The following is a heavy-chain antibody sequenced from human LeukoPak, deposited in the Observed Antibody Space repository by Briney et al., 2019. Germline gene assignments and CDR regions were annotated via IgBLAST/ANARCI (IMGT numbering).Heavy chain of an antibody. CDR1: GFTFSSYS. J-gene: IGHJ4*02. V-gene: IGHV3-21*01. Sequence: GGSLRLSCAASGFTFSSYSMNWVRQAPGKGLEWVSSISSSSCYIYYADSVKGRFTISRDNAKNSLYLQMNSLRAEDTAVYYCQLGYCSSTSCYPSYLGQGTLVTVSS. CDR2: ISSSSCYI. D-gene: IGHD2-2*01. CDR3: QLGYCSSTSCYPSY.